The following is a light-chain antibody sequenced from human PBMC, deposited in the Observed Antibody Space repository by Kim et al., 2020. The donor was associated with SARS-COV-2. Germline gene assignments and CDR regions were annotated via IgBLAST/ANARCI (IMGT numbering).Light chain of an antibody. J-gene: IGKJ2*01. Sequence: SASVGDIVTITCRASENIGTWLAWYQQKPGRAPSLLIYLASTLESGVPSRFSGTGSGTEFSLSITSLQPDDVATYYCQHYSRFPYTFGQGTKLEI. CDR3: QHYSRFPYT. CDR1: ENIGTW. CDR2: LAS. V-gene: IGKV1-5*03.